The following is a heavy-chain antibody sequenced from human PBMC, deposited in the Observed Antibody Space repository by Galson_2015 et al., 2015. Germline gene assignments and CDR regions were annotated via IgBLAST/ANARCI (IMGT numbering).Heavy chain of an antibody. CDR3: ANGGRGGYYYLFDY. CDR1: GFTFSSYA. D-gene: IGHD3-22*01. V-gene: IGHV3-23*01. Sequence: SLRLSCAASGFTFSSYAMSWVRQAPGKGLEWVSTISGSGGNTYYADSVKGRFTISRDNSKNTPYLQMNSLRAEDTAVYYCANGGRGGYYYLFDYWGQGTLVTVSS. J-gene: IGHJ4*02. CDR2: ISGSGGNT.